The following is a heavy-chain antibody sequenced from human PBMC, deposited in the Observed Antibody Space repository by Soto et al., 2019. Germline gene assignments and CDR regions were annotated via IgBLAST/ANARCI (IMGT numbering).Heavy chain of an antibody. CDR3: ARDKGYCSSSSCPWDY. D-gene: IGHD2-2*01. Sequence: SVKVSCKASGGTFSSYAISWVRQAPGQGLEWMGGIIPIFGTANYAQKFQGRVTITADESTSTAYMELSSLRSEDTAVYYCARDKGYCSSSSCPWDYWGQGTLVTVSS. CDR2: IIPIFGTA. CDR1: GGTFSSYA. J-gene: IGHJ4*02. V-gene: IGHV1-69*13.